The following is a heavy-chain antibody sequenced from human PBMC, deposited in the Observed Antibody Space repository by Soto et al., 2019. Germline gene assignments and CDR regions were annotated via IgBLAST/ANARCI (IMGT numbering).Heavy chain of an antibody. CDR1: GGSISSGGYS. CDR2: IYHSGST. Sequence: PSETLSLTCAVSGGSISSGGYSWSWIRQPPGKGLEWIGYIYHSGSTYYNPSLKSRVTISVDRSKNQFSLKLSSVTAADTAVYYCARATTAKGWFDPWGQGTLVTVSS. CDR3: ARATTAKGWFDP. V-gene: IGHV4-30-2*01. D-gene: IGHD4-4*01. J-gene: IGHJ5*02.